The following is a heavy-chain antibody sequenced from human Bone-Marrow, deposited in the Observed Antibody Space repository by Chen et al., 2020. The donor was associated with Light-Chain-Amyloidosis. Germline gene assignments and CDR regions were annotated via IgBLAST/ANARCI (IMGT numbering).Heavy chain of an antibody. Sequence: EVQLVESGGGLVQPGRSLRLSCAASGCTFDDYAMHWVRQAPGKGLEWVSSITTSSNYIYYADSVKGRFTISRDNAKNSLYLQMNSLRAEDTAMYYCVRHLGAWDDRDAFDIWGQGTMVTVSS. V-gene: IGHV3-21*01. D-gene: IGHD1-1*01. J-gene: IGHJ3*02. CDR1: GCTFDDYA. CDR3: VRHLGAWDDRDAFDI. CDR2: ITTSSNYI.